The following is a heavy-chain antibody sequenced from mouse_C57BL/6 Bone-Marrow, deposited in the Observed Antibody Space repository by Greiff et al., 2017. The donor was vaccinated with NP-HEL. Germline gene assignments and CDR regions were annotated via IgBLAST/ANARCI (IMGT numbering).Heavy chain of an antibody. V-gene: IGHV1-59*01. CDR3: ASVYDY. Sequence: QVQLQQPGAELVRPGTSVKLSCKASGYTFTSYWMHWVKQRPGQGLEWIGVIDPSDSYTNYNQKFKGKATLTVDTSSSTAYMQLSSLTSEDSAVYYCASVYDYWGQGTTLTVSS. J-gene: IGHJ2*01. CDR2: IDPSDSYT. CDR1: GYTFTSYW.